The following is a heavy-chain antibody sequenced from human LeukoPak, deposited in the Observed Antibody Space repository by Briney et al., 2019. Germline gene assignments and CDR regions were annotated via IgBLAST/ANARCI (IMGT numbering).Heavy chain of an antibody. J-gene: IGHJ4*02. CDR3: ASRGGYSSSSPPDY. D-gene: IGHD6-6*01. CDR2: IIPIFGTA. V-gene: IGHV1-69*13. Sequence: RASVKVSCKASGYTFTSYDISWVRQAPGQGLEWMGGIIPIFGTANYAQKFQGRVTITADESTSTAYMELSSLRSEDTAVYYCASRGGYSSSSPPDYWGQGTLVTVSS. CDR1: GYTFTSYD.